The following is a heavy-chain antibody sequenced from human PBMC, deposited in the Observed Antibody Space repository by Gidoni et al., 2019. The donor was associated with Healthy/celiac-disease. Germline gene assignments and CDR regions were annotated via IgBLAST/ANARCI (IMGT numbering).Heavy chain of an antibody. Sequence: QVQLVESGGGVVQPGRSLRLSCAASGFTFRSYGMHWVRQAPGKGLEWVAVISYDGSNKYYADSVKGRFTISRDNSKNTLYLQMNSLRAEDTAVYYCATNSGYYGRGYYDSSGYYFDYWGQGTLVTVSS. CDR1: GFTFRSYG. V-gene: IGHV3-30*03. J-gene: IGHJ4*02. D-gene: IGHD3-22*01. CDR3: ATNSGYYGRGYYDSSGYYFDY. CDR2: ISYDGSNK.